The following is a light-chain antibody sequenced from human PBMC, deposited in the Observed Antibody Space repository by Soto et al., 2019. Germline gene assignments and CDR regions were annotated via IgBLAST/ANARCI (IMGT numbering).Light chain of an antibody. V-gene: IGKV1-39*01. CDR2: AAS. J-gene: IGKJ2*01. Sequence: DIQMTQSPPSLSASVGDRVTSNCRASQSISTFLNWYQQKPGQPPKVLISAASTLQSGVPSRFSGRGSGTDFTLTISSLQPEGFATYYCQQSDSASSSCGQGTTLEPK. CDR3: QQSDSASSS. CDR1: QSISTF.